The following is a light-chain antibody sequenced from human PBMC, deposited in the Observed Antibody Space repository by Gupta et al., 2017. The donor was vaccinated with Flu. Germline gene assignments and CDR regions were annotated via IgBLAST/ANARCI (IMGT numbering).Light chain of an antibody. CDR3: QQANSFRPGLT. Sequence: DIQMTQSPSFVSASVGDRVTITCRASQGVHTWLAWYQQKPGKAPNLLIYSTSILQSGVPSRFSGSGFGTDFTLTTSSLQPEDFATYYCQQANSFRPGLTFGGGTKVEIK. J-gene: IGKJ4*01. CDR1: QGVHTW. V-gene: IGKV1-12*01. CDR2: STS.